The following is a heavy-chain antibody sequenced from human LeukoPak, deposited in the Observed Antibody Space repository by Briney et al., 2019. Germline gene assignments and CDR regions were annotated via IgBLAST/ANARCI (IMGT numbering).Heavy chain of an antibody. D-gene: IGHD1-26*01. J-gene: IGHJ4*02. Sequence: GGSLRLSCAASGFTFSSYAMSWVRQAPGKGLEWVSAISGSGGSTYYPDPVKGRFTISRDNSKNTLYLQMNSLRAEDTAVYYCAKHTGGSYPYYFDYWGQGTLVTVSS. CDR3: AKHTGGSYPYYFDY. CDR2: ISGSGGST. V-gene: IGHV3-23*01. CDR1: GFTFSSYA.